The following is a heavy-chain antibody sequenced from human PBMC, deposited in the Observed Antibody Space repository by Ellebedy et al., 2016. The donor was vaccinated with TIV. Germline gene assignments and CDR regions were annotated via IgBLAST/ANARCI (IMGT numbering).Heavy chain of an antibody. Sequence: MPSETLSLTCTVSGVSMSSDDQYGGWIRQAPGKDLEWIGSIHHGGGTYYNPSLESRSTISLDTSKNQFSLRLTSVTAADTALYYCASQRGFHSGWTFDYWGLGTQVTVSS. CDR3: ASQRGFHSGWTFDY. CDR2: IHHGGGT. V-gene: IGHV4-39*07. CDR1: GVSMSSDDQY. J-gene: IGHJ4*02. D-gene: IGHD5-12*01.